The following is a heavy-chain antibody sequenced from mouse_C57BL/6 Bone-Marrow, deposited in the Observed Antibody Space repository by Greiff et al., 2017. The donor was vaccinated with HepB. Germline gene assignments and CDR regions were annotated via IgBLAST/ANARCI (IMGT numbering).Heavy chain of an antibody. CDR3: ARGGTYFDY. V-gene: IGHV8-12*01. D-gene: IGHD3-3*01. J-gene: IGHJ2*01. CDR1: GFSLSTSGMG. CDR2: IYWDDDK. Sequence: QVQLKESGPGILQSSPTLSLTCSFSGFSLSTSGMGLSWIRQPSGKGLEWLAHIYWDDDKRYNPSLKSRLTISKDTSRNKVFLKITSVDTADTATYYCARGGTYFDYWGQGTTLTVSS.